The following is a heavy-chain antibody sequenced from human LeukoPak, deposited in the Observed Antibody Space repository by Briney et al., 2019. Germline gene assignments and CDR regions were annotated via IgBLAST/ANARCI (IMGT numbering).Heavy chain of an antibody. Sequence: SETLSLTCTVSGGSIGSGYYWAWIRQPPGKGLEWIGSIHYGGTTHYNPSLQSRVTISADTSKNQFALDLRSVTAADTAVYYCARPRASSPGNWFDSWGQGTLVTVSS. D-gene: IGHD6-13*01. J-gene: IGHJ5*01. CDR1: GGSIGSGYY. CDR2: IHYGGTT. CDR3: ARPRASSPGNWFDS. V-gene: IGHV4-39*01.